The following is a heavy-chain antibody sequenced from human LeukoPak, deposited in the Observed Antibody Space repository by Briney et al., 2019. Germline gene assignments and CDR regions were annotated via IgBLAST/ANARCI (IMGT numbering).Heavy chain of an antibody. CDR2: IIPIFGTA. D-gene: IGHD2-15*01. J-gene: IGHJ4*02. Sequence: ASVKVSCKASGGTFSSYAISWVRQAPGQGLEWMGGIIPIFGTANYAQKFQGRVTITADESTSTAYMELSSLRSEDTAVYYCARGTGYCSGGSCYFDYWGQGTLVTVSS. CDR3: ARGTGYCSGGSCYFDY. V-gene: IGHV1-69*13. CDR1: GGTFSSYA.